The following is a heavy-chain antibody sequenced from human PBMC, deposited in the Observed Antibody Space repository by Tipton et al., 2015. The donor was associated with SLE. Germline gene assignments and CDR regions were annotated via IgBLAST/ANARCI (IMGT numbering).Heavy chain of an antibody. J-gene: IGHJ4*02. Sequence: SLRLSCAASGFTFSSYWMSWVRQAPGKGLEWVANIKQDGSEKYYVDSVKGRFTISRDNAKNSLYLQMTRLRAEDTAVYDGAREAYSGSYFDYWGQGTLVTVSS. CDR3: AREAYSGSYFDY. CDR1: GFTFSSYW. V-gene: IGHV3-7*01. CDR2: IKQDGSEK. D-gene: IGHD1-26*01.